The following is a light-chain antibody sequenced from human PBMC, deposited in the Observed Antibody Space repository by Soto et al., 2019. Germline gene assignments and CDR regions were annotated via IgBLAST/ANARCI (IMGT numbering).Light chain of an antibody. J-gene: IGKJ1*01. CDR3: QQYGDSPPT. CDR1: QSVSSSC. V-gene: IGKV3-20*01. CDR2: GAS. Sequence: MVLPKSAGTLSLSPGESATLSCRASQSVSSSCLAWYQQKPRQAPRLLIYGASSRATGIPDRVSGRGSGTDFPRTISRLQPEDYAGYYCQQYGDSPPTFGRGTQVEVK.